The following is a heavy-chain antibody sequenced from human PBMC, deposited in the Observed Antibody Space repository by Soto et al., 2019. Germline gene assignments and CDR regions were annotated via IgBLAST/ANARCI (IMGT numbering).Heavy chain of an antibody. CDR1: GFTFSSYA. CDR3: AKAYTMIVVVMIDAFDI. CDR2: ISGSGGST. Sequence: GGSLRLSCAASGFTFSSYAMSWVRQAPGKGLEWVSAISGSGGSTYYADSVKGRFTISRDNSKNTLYLQMNSLRAEDTAVYYCAKAYTMIVVVMIDAFDIWGQGTMVTVSS. J-gene: IGHJ3*02. D-gene: IGHD3-22*01. V-gene: IGHV3-23*01.